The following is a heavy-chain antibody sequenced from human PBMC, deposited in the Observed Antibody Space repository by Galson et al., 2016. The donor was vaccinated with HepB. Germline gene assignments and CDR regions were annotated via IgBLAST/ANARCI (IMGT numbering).Heavy chain of an antibody. CDR2: IGSDGST. D-gene: IGHD3-3*01. Sequence: SLRLSCAPSGFTFSTYAMTWVRQAPGKGLEWVSVIGSDGSTYYADPVKGRFTISRDNSKNTLFLQMYSLRGEDTAVYHCARTTSGTIFLGVIEYWGQGTPVTVPS. V-gene: IGHV3-23*01. J-gene: IGHJ4*02. CDR1: GFTFSTYA. CDR3: ARTTSGTIFLGVIEY.